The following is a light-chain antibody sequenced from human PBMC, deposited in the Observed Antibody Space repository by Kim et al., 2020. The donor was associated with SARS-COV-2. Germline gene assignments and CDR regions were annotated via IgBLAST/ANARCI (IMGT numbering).Light chain of an antibody. CDR1: SSNIGAGYD. CDR3: QSYDSSLSAVV. CDR2: GNS. Sequence: QRVTISCTGSSSNIGAGYDVHWYQQLPGTAPNLLIYGNSNRPSGVPDRVSGSKSGTSASLAITGLQAEDEADYYCQSYDSSLSAVVFGGGTQLTVL. V-gene: IGLV1-40*01. J-gene: IGLJ2*01.